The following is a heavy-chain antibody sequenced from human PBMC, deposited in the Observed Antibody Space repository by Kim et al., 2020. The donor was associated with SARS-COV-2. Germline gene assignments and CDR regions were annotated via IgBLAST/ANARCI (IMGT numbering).Heavy chain of an antibody. D-gene: IGHD3-10*01. CDR3: ANTGGQGRFYGMDV. CDR1: GGYINSNTYF. J-gene: IGHJ6*02. V-gene: IGHV4-39*01. CDR2: VFYSGST. Sequence: SETLSLTCTVSGGYINSNTYFWVWIRQPPGKGLEWIGSVFYSGSTYYNPSLKSRVTVSVDTSKSQFFLKLTSVTAADTAIYYCANTGGQGRFYGMDVWG.